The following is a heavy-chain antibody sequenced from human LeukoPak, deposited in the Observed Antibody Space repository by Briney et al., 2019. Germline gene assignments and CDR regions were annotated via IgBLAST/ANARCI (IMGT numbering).Heavy chain of an antibody. Sequence: GASVKVSSKASGGTFSSYAISWVRQAPGQGLEWMGRIIPILGIANYAQKFQGRVTITADKSTSTAYMELSSLRSEDTAVYYCARAPYCSGGSCLFDYWGQGTLVTVSS. V-gene: IGHV1-69*04. CDR3: ARAPYCSGGSCLFDY. D-gene: IGHD2-15*01. CDR1: GGTFSSYA. CDR2: IIPILGIA. J-gene: IGHJ4*02.